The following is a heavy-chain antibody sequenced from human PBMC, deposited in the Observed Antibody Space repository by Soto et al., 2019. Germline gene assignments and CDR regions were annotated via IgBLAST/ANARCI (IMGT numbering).Heavy chain of an antibody. CDR3: ARDKGHDILTGYYRYYFDY. V-gene: IGHV3-30-3*01. J-gene: IGHJ4*02. D-gene: IGHD3-9*01. CDR1: GSTFSSYA. Sequence: RRLSCVASGSTFSSYAMHWVRQAPGKGLEWVAVISYDGSNKYYADSVKGRFTISRDNSKNTLYLQMNSLRAEDTAVYYCARDKGHDILTGYYRYYFDYWGQGTMVTVYS. CDR2: ISYDGSNK.